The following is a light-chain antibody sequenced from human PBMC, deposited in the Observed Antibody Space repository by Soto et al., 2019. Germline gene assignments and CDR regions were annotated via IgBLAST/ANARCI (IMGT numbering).Light chain of an antibody. J-gene: IGKJ5*01. V-gene: IGKV3-20*01. CDR1: ESTNRY. CDR2: GAS. CDR3: QQYGSSPIT. Sequence: EGVLTQSPGTLSLSPGERATLSCRASESTNRYLAWYQQKPGQAPRLLIYGASSRATGIADRFSGSGSGTDFPLPISRREPEDFAVYSCQQYGSSPITFGQGTRLEIK.